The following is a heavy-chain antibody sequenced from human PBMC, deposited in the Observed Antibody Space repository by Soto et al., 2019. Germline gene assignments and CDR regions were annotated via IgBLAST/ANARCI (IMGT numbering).Heavy chain of an antibody. J-gene: IGHJ5*01. V-gene: IGHV1-8*01. CDR1: GYTCTSYD. D-gene: IGHD3-9*01. CDR2: MNPNSGNT. Sequence: ASVKVSCKASGYTCTSYDMNWVRQATGQGLEWMGWMNPNSGNTGYAQKFQGRVTMSRNTSISTAYMELSSLRSEDTAVDYWGRVDILTGYSPDLLDSWGPGTLLTVSS. CDR3: GRVDILTGYSPDLLDS.